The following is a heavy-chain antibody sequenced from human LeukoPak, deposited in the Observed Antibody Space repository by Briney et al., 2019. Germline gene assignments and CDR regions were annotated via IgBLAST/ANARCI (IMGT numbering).Heavy chain of an antibody. V-gene: IGHV4-39*07. J-gene: IGHJ4*02. CDR2: IYYSGST. D-gene: IGHD6-19*01. CDR3: ARDFLRIRSGWSIKYFDY. Sequence: SETLSLTCIVSGGSISSGSYYWGWIRQPPGKGLEWIGSIYYSGSTYYNPSLKSRVTISVDTSKNQFSLKLSSVTAADTAVYYCARDFLRIRSGWSIKYFDYWGQGTLVTVSS. CDR1: GGSISSGSYY.